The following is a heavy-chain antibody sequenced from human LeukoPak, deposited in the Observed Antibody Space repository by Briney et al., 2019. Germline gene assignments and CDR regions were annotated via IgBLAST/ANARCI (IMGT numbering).Heavy chain of an antibody. CDR1: GGSISSYY. D-gene: IGHD1-26*01. Sequence: SETLSLTCTVSGGSISSYYWSWIRQPPGKGLEWIGDIYYSGSTNYNPSLKSRGTISVDTSKNQFSLKLSSVTAADTAVYYCARGEWELLNFQHWGQGTLVTVSS. V-gene: IGHV4-59*01. CDR2: IYYSGST. CDR3: ARGEWELLNFQH. J-gene: IGHJ1*01.